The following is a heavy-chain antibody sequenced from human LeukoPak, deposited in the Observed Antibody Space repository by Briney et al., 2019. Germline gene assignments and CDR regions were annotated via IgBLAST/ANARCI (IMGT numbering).Heavy chain of an antibody. CDR1: GFTFSSYG. V-gene: IGHV3-33*01. CDR3: ARDTGIAAAGTADY. CDR2: IWYDGSNK. Sequence: PGRSLRLSCAASGFTFSSYGVHWVRQAPGKGLEWVAVIWYDGSNKYYADSVKGRFTISRDNSKNTLYLQMNSLRAEDTAVYYCARDTGIAAAGTADYWGQGTLVTVSS. J-gene: IGHJ4*02. D-gene: IGHD6-13*01.